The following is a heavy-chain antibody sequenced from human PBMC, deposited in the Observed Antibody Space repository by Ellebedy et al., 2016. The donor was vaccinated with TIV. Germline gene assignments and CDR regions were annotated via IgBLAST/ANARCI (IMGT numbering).Heavy chain of an antibody. Sequence: PGGSLSLSCAASGFTFSYFTMNWVRKAPGKGLEWVSYISAGAIYYADSVRGRFTISRDNAKNSLYLQMDSLRVEDTAVYYCARGGGCTGGTCYYPDRWGQGTLVTVSP. CDR3: ARGGGCTGGTCYYPDR. J-gene: IGHJ5*02. CDR2: ISAGAI. D-gene: IGHD2-15*01. CDR1: GFTFSYFT. V-gene: IGHV3-21*05.